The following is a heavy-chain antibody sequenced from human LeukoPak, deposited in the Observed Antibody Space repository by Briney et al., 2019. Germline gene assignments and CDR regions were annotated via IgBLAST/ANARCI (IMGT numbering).Heavy chain of an antibody. CDR3: ARVSVGGHGDY. J-gene: IGHJ4*02. CDR2: ISGSGGST. CDR1: GFTFSSYA. Sequence: GGSLRLSCAASGFTFSSYAMSWVRQAPGKGLEWVSAISGSGGSTYYADSVKGRFTISRDNSKNTLYLQMNSPRAEDTAVYYCARVSVGGHGDYWGQGTLVTVSS. D-gene: IGHD4-17*01. V-gene: IGHV3-23*01.